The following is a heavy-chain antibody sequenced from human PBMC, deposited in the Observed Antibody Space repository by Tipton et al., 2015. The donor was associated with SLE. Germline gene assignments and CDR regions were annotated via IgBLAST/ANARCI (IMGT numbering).Heavy chain of an antibody. CDR3: ARDKPLKEAVADKGAFDI. J-gene: IGHJ3*02. CDR1: GFTFSSYA. D-gene: IGHD6-19*01. Sequence: SLRLSCAASGFTFSSYAMHWVRQAPGKGLEYVSAISSNGGSTYYADSVKGRFTISRDNSKNTLYLQMNSLRAEDTAVYYCARDKPLKEAVADKGAFDIWGQGTMVTVSS. V-gene: IGHV3-64*02. CDR2: ISSNGGST.